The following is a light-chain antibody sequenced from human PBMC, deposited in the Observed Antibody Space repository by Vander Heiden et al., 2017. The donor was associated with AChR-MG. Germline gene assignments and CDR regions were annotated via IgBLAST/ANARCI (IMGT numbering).Light chain of an antibody. CDR1: KLGDKY. V-gene: IGLV3-1*01. Sequence: SYELTQPPSVSVSPGQTASITCSGDKLGDKYAYWYQQKPGQSPVLVIYQDNKRPSGIPERFSGSNSGNTATLTISGTQAMDEADYYCQTWDSSTVVFGEGTKLTVL. J-gene: IGLJ2*01. CDR2: QDN. CDR3: QTWDSSTVV.